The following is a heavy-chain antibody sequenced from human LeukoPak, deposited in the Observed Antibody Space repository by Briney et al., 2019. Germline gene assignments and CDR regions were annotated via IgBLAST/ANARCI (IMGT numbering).Heavy chain of an antibody. Sequence: PGGSLRLSCAVFGFSVTTHGMSWVRQAPGKGLEWVATISYDGSNKYHADSVKGRFTISRDNAKNSLYLQMNSLRAEDTAVYYCARVLGWAYDYWGQGTLVTVSS. CDR2: ISYDGSNK. CDR3: ARVLGWAYDY. J-gene: IGHJ4*02. CDR1: GFSVTTHG. D-gene: IGHD6-19*01. V-gene: IGHV3-33*05.